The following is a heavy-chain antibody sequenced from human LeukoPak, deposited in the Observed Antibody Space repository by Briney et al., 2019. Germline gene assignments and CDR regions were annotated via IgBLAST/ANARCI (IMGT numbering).Heavy chain of an antibody. V-gene: IGHV3-53*01. J-gene: IGHJ4*02. CDR2: IFTGGST. Sequence: GGSLRLSCAASGFTVSSNYMSWVRQAPGKGLEWVSLIFTGGSTYYADSVRCRFTISRENTKNTLYLQMDSLRAEDAAVYYCARASTSGYHYFDYWGQGTLVTVSS. CDR3: ARASTSGYHYFDY. D-gene: IGHD3-22*01. CDR1: GFTVSSNY.